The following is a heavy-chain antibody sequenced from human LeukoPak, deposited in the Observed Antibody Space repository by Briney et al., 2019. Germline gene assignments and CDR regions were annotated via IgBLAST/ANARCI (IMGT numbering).Heavy chain of an antibody. CDR3: ARDILLSMTTNRFDP. Sequence: SETLSLTCTVSGGSISSSSYYWGWIRQPPGKGLEWIGSIYYSGSTYYNPSLKSRVTISVDTSKNQFSLKLSSVTAADTAVYYCARDILLSMTTNRFDPWGQGTLVTVSS. J-gene: IGHJ5*02. V-gene: IGHV4-39*07. CDR1: GGSISSSSYY. CDR2: IYYSGST. D-gene: IGHD4-11*01.